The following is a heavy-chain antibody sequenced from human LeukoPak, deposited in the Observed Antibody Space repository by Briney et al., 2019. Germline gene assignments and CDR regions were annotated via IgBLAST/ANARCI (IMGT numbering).Heavy chain of an antibody. CDR3: ATSPTGYSPGY. CDR2: IIPILGTA. CDR1: GGTFSTFA. D-gene: IGHD4-23*01. J-gene: IGHJ4*02. Sequence: SVKVSCKASGGTFSTFALSWVRQAPGQGPDWMGGIIPILGTANYAPKFQGRVTITADESTSTAYMELSSLTSEDTAVYYCATSPTGYSPGYWGQGTLVTVSS. V-gene: IGHV1-69*13.